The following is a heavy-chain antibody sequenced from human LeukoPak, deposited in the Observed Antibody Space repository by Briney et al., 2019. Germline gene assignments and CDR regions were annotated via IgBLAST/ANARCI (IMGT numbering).Heavy chain of an antibody. V-gene: IGHV1-8*01. J-gene: IGHJ4*02. CDR3: ARVSPHGSGFDY. Sequence: ASVKVPCKASGYTFTSYDINWVRQATGQGLEWMGWMNPNSGNTGYAQKFQGRVTMTRNTSISTAYMELSSLRSEDTAVYYCARVSPHGSGFDYWGQGTLVTVSS. CDR1: GYTFTSYD. CDR2: MNPNSGNT. D-gene: IGHD3-10*01.